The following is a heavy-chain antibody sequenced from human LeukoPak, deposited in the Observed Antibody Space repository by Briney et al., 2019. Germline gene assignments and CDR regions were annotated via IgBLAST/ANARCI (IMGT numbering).Heavy chain of an antibody. CDR3: ARVEFDGYYDSSGYFDY. CDR1: GYTFTGYY. D-gene: IGHD3-22*01. CDR2: INPNSGGT. V-gene: IGHV1-2*02. Sequence: ASVKVSCKASGYTFTGYYMHWVRQAPGQGLERMGWINPNSGGTNYAQKFQGRVTMARDTSISTAYMELSRLRSDDTAVYYCARVEFDGYYDSSGYFDYWGQGTLVTVSS. J-gene: IGHJ4*02.